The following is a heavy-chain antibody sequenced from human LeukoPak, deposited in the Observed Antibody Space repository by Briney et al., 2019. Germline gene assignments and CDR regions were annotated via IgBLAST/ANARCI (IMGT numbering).Heavy chain of an antibody. Sequence: SETLSLTCTVPGGSIGRGGYYWTWIRQHPGKGLEWIGYIYYTGSTYYNPSLKRRATISMDASNNLFSLRLTSVTAADTAGYYCTRAGPHYGSGTDYSFYGMDVWGQGTTVTVSS. CDR1: GGSIGRGGYY. CDR3: TRAGPHYGSGTDYSFYGMDV. D-gene: IGHD3-10*01. V-gene: IGHV4-31*03. J-gene: IGHJ6*02. CDR2: IYYTGST.